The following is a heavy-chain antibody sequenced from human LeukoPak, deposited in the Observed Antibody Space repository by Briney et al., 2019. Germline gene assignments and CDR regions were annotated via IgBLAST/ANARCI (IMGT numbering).Heavy chain of an antibody. D-gene: IGHD6-19*01. CDR2: SWTT. CDR1: GFTFTNDW. Sequence: GGSLRLSCAASGFTFTNDWMNWVRQVPGKGLEWVGRSWTTDLAAPVKDRFTVSRDDSKETLYLQMNSLKTEDTAIYYCTTGGNVIVAGTRAFDIWGQGTMVTVSS. V-gene: IGHV3-69-1*02. CDR3: TTGGNVIVAGTRAFDI. J-gene: IGHJ3*02.